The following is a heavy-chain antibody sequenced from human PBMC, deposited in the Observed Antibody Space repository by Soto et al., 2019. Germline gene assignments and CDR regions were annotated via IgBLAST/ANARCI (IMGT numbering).Heavy chain of an antibody. Sequence: QVQLQESGPGLVKPSQTLSLTCTVSGGSISSGGYYWSWIRQHPGKGLEWIGYIYYSGSTYYNPSLTSRVTISVDTSKNQFSLKLSSVTAADTAVYYCAREVGYSYGYLGGYYYGMDVWGQGTTVTVSS. CDR3: AREVGYSYGYLGGYYYGMDV. V-gene: IGHV4-31*03. D-gene: IGHD5-18*01. CDR2: IYYSGST. J-gene: IGHJ6*02. CDR1: GGSISSGGYY.